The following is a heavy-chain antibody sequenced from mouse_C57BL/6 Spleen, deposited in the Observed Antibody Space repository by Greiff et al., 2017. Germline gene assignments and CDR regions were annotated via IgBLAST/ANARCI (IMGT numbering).Heavy chain of an antibody. CDR2: IWSGGST. CDR3: ARNGASPFAY. CDR1: GFSLTSYG. Sequence: VQGVESGPGLVQPSQSLSITCTVSGFSLTSYGVHWVRQSPGKGLEWLGVIWSGGSTDYNAAFISRLSISKDNSKSQVFFKMNSLQADATAIYYCARNGASPFAYWGQGTLVTVSA. J-gene: IGHJ3*01. V-gene: IGHV2-2*01.